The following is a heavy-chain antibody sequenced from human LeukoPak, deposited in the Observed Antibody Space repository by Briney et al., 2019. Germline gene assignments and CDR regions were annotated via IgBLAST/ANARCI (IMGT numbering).Heavy chain of an antibody. Sequence: ASVKVSCKASGYTFTGYYMHWVRQAPGQGLEWMGWISPNSGGTNYAQKFQGRVTMTRDTSISTAYMELSRLRSDDTAVYYCARSTYYDSSGYYYFGYWGQGTLVTVSS. D-gene: IGHD3-22*01. CDR3: ARSTYYDSSGYYYFGY. CDR2: ISPNSGGT. V-gene: IGHV1-2*02. J-gene: IGHJ4*02. CDR1: GYTFTGYY.